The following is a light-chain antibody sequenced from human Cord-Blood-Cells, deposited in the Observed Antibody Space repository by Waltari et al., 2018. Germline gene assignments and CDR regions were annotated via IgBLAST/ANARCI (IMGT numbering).Light chain of an antibody. CDR2: WAS. J-gene: IGKJ1*01. CDR1: QSVLYSSNNKNY. V-gene: IGKV4-1*01. CDR3: QQYYSTPWT. Sequence: DIVMTQSPDSLAVSLGERATINCKSSQSVLYSSNNKNYLAWYQQKPGQPPKLLIYWASTRESGVPDRFSGSWSGRDFTLTINSLQAEDGAVYYCQQYYSTPWTFGQGTKVEIK.